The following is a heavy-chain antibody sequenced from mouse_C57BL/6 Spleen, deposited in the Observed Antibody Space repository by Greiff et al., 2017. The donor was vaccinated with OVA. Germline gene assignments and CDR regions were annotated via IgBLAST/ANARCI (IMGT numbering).Heavy chain of an antibody. Sequence: VQLQQPGTELVKPGASVTLSCKASGYTFTSYWMHWVKQRPGQGLEWIGNINPSNGGTNYNEKFKSKATLTVDKSSSTAYMQLSSLTSEDSAVYDCARSPFTYYFDYWGQGTTLTVSS. CDR1: GYTFTSYW. J-gene: IGHJ2*01. V-gene: IGHV1-53*01. CDR2: INPSNGGT. CDR3: ARSPFTYYFDY. D-gene: IGHD2-12*01.